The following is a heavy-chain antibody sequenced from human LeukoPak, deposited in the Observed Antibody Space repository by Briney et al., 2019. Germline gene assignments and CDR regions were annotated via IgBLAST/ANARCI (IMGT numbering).Heavy chain of an antibody. V-gene: IGHV4-39*07. J-gene: IGHJ5*02. CDR3: ARDYDVLTAYPPTQLFDP. D-gene: IGHD3-9*01. CDR2: IYYSGRP. CDR1: GGSISNSLYH. Sequence: PSETLSLTCSVCGGSISNSLYHWRWLRQPPGRGLEWFGSIYYSGRPYYNPSLKSRVTMSVDTSKNQFSLKLNSVTAVDTAVYYCARDYDVLTAYPPTQLFDPWGQGTLVTVSS.